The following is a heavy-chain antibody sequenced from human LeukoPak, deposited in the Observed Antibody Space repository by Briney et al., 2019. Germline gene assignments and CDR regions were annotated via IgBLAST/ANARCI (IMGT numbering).Heavy chain of an antibody. CDR2: IYHSGST. CDR1: GYSISSGYY. CDR3: ARAPTVTNAFDI. V-gene: IGHV4-38-2*02. J-gene: IGHJ3*02. D-gene: IGHD4-17*01. Sequence: PSQTLSLTCTVSGYSISSGYYWGCIRQPPGKGLEWTGSIYHSGSTYYNPSLKSRVTISVDTSKNQFSLKLSSVTAADTAVYYCARAPTVTNAFDIWGQGTMVTVSS.